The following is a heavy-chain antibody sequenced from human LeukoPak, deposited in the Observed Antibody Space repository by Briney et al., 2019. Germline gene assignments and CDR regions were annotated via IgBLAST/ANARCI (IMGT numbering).Heavy chain of an antibody. Sequence: PGGSLRLSCAASGFTFSNAWMSWVRQAPGKGLEWVSVIYSGGSTYYADSVKGRFTISRDNSKNALYLQMNSLRAEDTAVYYCAKGRGWEASYYYYYMDVWGKGTTVTISS. J-gene: IGHJ6*03. V-gene: IGHV3-66*01. CDR2: IYSGGST. D-gene: IGHD1-26*01. CDR3: AKGRGWEASYYYYYMDV. CDR1: GFTFSNAW.